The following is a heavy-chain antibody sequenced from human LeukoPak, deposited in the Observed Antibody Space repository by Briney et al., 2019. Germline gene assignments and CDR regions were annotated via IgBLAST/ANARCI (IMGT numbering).Heavy chain of an antibody. V-gene: IGHV1-2*02. D-gene: IGHD6-13*01. J-gene: IGHJ4*02. CDR3: ARSRGSWYGGEYYFDY. CDR2: INPNSGGT. CDR1: GYTFTGYY. Sequence: ASVKVSCKASGYTFTGYYMHWVRQAPGQGLEWMGWINPNSGGTNYAQKFQGRVTMTRDTSISTAYMELSRLRSDDTAVYYCARSRGSWYGGEYYFDYWGQGTLVTVSS.